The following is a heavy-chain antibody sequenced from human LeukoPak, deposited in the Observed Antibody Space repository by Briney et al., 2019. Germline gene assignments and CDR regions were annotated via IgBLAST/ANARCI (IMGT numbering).Heavy chain of an antibody. CDR1: AFTFSRYT. CDR2: ISSSSSYI. Sequence: PGGSLRLSCTASAFTFSRYTMNWVRQAPGKGLEWVSSISSSSSYIYYADSVKGRFTISRDNAKNSLYLQMNSLRAEDTAVYYCASDIVVVPAAIGWAFDIWGQGTMVTVSS. CDR3: ASDIVVVPAAIGWAFDI. J-gene: IGHJ3*02. V-gene: IGHV3-21*01. D-gene: IGHD2-2*01.